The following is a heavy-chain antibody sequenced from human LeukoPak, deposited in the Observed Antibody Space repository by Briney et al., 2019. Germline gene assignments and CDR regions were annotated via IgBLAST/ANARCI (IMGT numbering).Heavy chain of an antibody. CDR3: ARSSGFYAT. CDR1: GGSFSGYY. J-gene: IGHJ4*02. D-gene: IGHD3-22*01. Sequence: SETLSLTCAVYGGSFSGYYWSWIRQPPGKGLEWIGEINHSGSTNYNPSLKSRVTISVDTSKNQFSLKLSSVTAADTAVYYCARSSGFYATWGQGTLVTVSS. V-gene: IGHV4-34*01. CDR2: INHSGST.